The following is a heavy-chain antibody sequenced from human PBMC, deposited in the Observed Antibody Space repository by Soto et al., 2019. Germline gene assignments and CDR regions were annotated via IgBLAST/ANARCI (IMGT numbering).Heavy chain of an antibody. CDR2: IGTAGDT. CDR1: GFTFSSYD. D-gene: IGHD2-8*01. V-gene: IGHV3-13*01. Sequence: GGSLRLSCAASGFTFSSYDMHWVRQATGKGLEWVSAIGTAGDTYYPGSVKGRFTISRENAKNSLYLQMNSLRAGDTAVYYCARAAPRRGYCTNGVCPNYGMGVWGQGTTVTVSS. J-gene: IGHJ6*02. CDR3: ARAAPRRGYCTNGVCPNYGMGV.